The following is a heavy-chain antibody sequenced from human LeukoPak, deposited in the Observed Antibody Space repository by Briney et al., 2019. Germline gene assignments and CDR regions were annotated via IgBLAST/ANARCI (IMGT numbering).Heavy chain of an antibody. V-gene: IGHV1-18*01. J-gene: IGHJ4*02. CDR3: AKDLYSRGDAPMSPDS. CDR2: VSPYTHNI. D-gene: IGHD3-10*01. Sequence: GASVKVSCKTSGFTFTRYGVSWVRQAPGQGLEWMGWVSPYTHNINYAQKLQGRVTMTTDTPTSTVYMELKSLTSDDTAVYYCAKDLYSRGDAPMSPDSWGQGTLVTVSS. CDR1: GFTFTRYG.